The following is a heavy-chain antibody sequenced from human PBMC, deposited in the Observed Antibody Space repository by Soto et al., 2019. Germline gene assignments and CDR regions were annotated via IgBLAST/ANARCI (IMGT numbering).Heavy chain of an antibody. CDR3: ARDPYDYIWGSYRLTSSWFDP. CDR2: TYYRSKWYN. D-gene: IGHD3-16*02. V-gene: IGHV6-1*01. J-gene: IGHJ5*02. Sequence: KQSQTLSLTCAISGDSVSSNSAAWNWIRQSPSRGLEWLGRTYYRSKWYNDYAVSVKSRITINPDTSKNQFSLQLNSVTPEDTAVYYCARDPYDYIWGSYRLTSSWFDPWGQGTLVTVSS. CDR1: GDSVSSNSAA.